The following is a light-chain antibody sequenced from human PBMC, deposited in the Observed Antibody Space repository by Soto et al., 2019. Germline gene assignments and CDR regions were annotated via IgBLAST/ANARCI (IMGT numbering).Light chain of an antibody. Sequence: DIQMTQTQSSLSASIGDRVTITCQASQNITNNLSWYQQKPGKAPNLLIYHASKLAKGVTSRFSGSGSGTDFSFIITSLQREDLATYYCQQYYGLPPLTFGQGTLLEIK. V-gene: IGKV1-33*01. CDR1: QNITNN. CDR2: HAS. CDR3: QQYYGLPPLT. J-gene: IGKJ5*01.